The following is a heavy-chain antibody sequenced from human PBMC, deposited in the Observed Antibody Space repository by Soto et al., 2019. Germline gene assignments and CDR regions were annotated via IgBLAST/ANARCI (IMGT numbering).Heavy chain of an antibody. CDR1: GDSISSNNNY. V-gene: IGHV4-39*01. J-gene: IGHJ4*02. D-gene: IGHD6-19*01. CDR2: IYYSGTT. CDR3: ARHSLRIAVAGTGEYYFDY. Sequence: PSETLSLTCTVSGDSISSNNNYWSWIRQPPGEGLEWIGCIYYSGTTYYSPSLKSRVTISVDTSKNQFSLKLSSVTAADTAVYYCARHSLRIAVAGTGEYYFDYWGQGTLVTVSS.